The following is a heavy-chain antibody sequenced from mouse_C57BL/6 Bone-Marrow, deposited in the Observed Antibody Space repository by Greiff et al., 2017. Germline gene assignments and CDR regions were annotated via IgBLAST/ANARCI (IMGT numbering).Heavy chain of an antibody. V-gene: IGHV5-9*04. Sequence: EVQLVESGGGLVKPGGSLKLSCAASGFTFSSYTMSWVRQTPEKRLAWVATISGGGGNTYYPDSVKGRFTISRDNAKNTLYLQMSSLKSEDTAMYYCAREGFDYWGQGTTLTVSS. CDR1: GFTFSSYT. J-gene: IGHJ2*01. CDR3: AREGFDY. CDR2: ISGGGGNT.